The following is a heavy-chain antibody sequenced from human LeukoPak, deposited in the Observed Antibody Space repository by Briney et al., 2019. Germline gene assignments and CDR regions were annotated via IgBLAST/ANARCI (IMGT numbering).Heavy chain of an antibody. CDR3: ARVVYGDYRFDY. D-gene: IGHD4-17*01. CDR1: GDSISSGGYY. V-gene: IGHV4-31*03. J-gene: IGHJ4*02. CDR2: IYYSGST. Sequence: PSQTLSLTCTVSGDSISSGGYYWSWIRQHPGKGLEWIGYIYYSGSTYYNPSLKSRVTISVDTSKNQFSLKLSSVTAADTAVYYCARVVYGDYRFDYWGQGTLVTVSS.